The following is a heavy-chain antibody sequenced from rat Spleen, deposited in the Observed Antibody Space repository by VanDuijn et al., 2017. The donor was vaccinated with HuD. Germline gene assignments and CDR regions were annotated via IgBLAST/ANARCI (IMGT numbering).Heavy chain of an antibody. J-gene: IGHJ4*01. D-gene: IGHD4-3*01. Sequence: QVQMKESGPGLVQPSQTLSLTCTVSGSSLTSNSVHWLRQPPGKGLEWMGGIWGDGSTNYASALKSRLSITRDTSKSQVLLKMNSLQPEDTGTYYCARHLREASGVMDAWGQGASVTVSS. CDR2: IWGDGST. CDR3: ARHLREASGVMDA. V-gene: IGHV2-1*01. CDR1: GSSLTSNS.